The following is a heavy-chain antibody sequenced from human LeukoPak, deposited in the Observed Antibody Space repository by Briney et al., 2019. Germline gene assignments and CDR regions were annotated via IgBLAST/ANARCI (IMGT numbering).Heavy chain of an antibody. V-gene: IGHV4-4*07. J-gene: IGHJ6*02. CDR1: GGSISSYY. Sequence: SETLSLTCTVSGGSISSYYWSWIRQPAGKGLEWIGRIYTSGSTNYNPSLKSRVTMSVDTSKNQFSLKLSSVTAADTAVYYCARDGVYDFWSGYYTGYYYGMDVWGQGPTVTVSS. CDR3: ARDGVYDFWSGYYTGYYYGMDV. D-gene: IGHD3-3*01. CDR2: IYTSGST.